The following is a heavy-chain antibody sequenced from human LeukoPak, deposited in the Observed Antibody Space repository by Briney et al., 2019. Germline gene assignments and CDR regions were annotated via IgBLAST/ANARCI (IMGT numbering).Heavy chain of an antibody. CDR2: IYYSGST. CDR3: AEYYDFWSGYYGGYWFDP. J-gene: IGHJ5*02. D-gene: IGHD3-3*01. CDR1: GGSISSGGYY. Sequence: PSETLSLTCTVSGGSISSGGYYWSWIRQHPGKGLEWIGYIYYSGSTYYSPSLKSRVTISVDTSKNQFSLKLSSVTAADTAVYYCAEYYDFWSGYYGGYWFDPWGQGTLVTVSS. V-gene: IGHV4-31*03.